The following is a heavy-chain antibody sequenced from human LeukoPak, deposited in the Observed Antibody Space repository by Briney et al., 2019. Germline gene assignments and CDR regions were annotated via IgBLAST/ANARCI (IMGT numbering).Heavy chain of an antibody. V-gene: IGHV1-2*02. J-gene: IGHJ4*02. CDR3: ARSIAAAGTDY. Sequence: ASVKVSCKASGYTFTGYYMHWVRQAPGQGLEWMGWINPNSGRTNYAQKFQGRVTMTRDTSISTAYMELSRLRSDDTAVYYCARSIAAAGTDYWGQGTLVTVSS. D-gene: IGHD6-13*01. CDR2: INPNSGRT. CDR1: GYTFTGYY.